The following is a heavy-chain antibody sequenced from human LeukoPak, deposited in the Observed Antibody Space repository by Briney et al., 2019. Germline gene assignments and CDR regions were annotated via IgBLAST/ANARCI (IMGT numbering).Heavy chain of an antibody. CDR1: GGSISSSSYY. CDR3: ARHVFRTGYYGFDY. D-gene: IGHD3/OR15-3a*01. J-gene: IGHJ4*02. CDR2: IYYSGST. V-gene: IGHV4-39*01. Sequence: KPSETLSLTCTVSGGSISSSSYYWGWIRQPPGKGLEWIGSIYYSGSTYYNPSLKSRVTISVDTSKNQFSLKLSSVTAADTAVYYCARHVFRTGYYGFDYWGQGTLVTVSS.